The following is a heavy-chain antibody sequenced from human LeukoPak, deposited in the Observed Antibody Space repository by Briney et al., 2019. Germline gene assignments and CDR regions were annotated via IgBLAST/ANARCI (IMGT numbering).Heavy chain of an antibody. J-gene: IGHJ3*02. CDR2: INHSGST. Sequence: SETLSLTCAVYGGSFSGYYWSWIRQPPGKGLEWIGEINHSGSTNYNPSLKSRVTISVDTSKNQFSLKLSSVTAADTAVYYCARSPYYYDSSGPEDAFDIWGQGTKVTVSS. V-gene: IGHV4-34*01. D-gene: IGHD3-22*01. CDR1: GGSFSGYY. CDR3: ARSPYYYDSSGPEDAFDI.